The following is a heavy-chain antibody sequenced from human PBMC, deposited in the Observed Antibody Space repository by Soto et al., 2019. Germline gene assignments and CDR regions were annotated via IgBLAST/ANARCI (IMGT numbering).Heavy chain of an antibody. CDR3: ARKSSITIYRLEYYYYMDV. Sequence: SETLSLTCAVYGGSFSGYYWSWIRQPPGKGLEWIGEINHSGSTNYNPSHKNRVNISEDTSKNQISMKQRYMTAADTAVYYCARKSSITIYRLEYYYYMDVWGKGTTVT. CDR2: INHSGST. CDR1: GGSFSGYY. V-gene: IGHV4-34*01. D-gene: IGHD3-9*01. J-gene: IGHJ6*03.